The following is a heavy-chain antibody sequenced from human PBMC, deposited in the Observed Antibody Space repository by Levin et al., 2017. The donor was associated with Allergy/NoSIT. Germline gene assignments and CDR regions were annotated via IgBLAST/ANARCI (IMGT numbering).Heavy chain of an antibody. J-gene: IGHJ6*03. CDR1: GYSFTSYR. CDR2: IYPGDSDT. V-gene: IGHV5-51*01. Sequence: KCGESLKISCQGSGYSFTSYRIGWVRQMPGKGLEWMGIIYPGDSDTRYSPSFQGQVTISADKSISTAYLQWSSLKASDTAIYYCARRGTRDYYYYMDVWGKGTTVTVSS. D-gene: IGHD1-1*01. CDR3: ARRGTRDYYYYMDV.